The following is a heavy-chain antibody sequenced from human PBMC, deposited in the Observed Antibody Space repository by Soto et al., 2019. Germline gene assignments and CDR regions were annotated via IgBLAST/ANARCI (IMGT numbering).Heavy chain of an antibody. D-gene: IGHD3-16*01. Sequence: SETLSLTCTVSGGSISSSSYYWGWIRQPPGKGLEWIGSIYYSGSTYYNPSLKSRVTISVDRSKNQFSLKLSSVTAADTAVYYCARDKGEVLGYYYGMDVWGQGTTVTVSS. V-gene: IGHV4-39*07. CDR2: IYYSGST. J-gene: IGHJ6*02. CDR3: ARDKGEVLGYYYGMDV. CDR1: GGSISSSSYY.